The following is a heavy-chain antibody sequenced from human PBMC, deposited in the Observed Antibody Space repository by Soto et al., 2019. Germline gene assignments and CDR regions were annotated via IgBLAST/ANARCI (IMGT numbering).Heavy chain of an antibody. CDR2: ISNDGSSK. Sequence: PGGSLRLSCAASGFTFNSYAMHWVRQAPGKGLEWVAVISNDGSSKSYADSVKGRFTISRDNSKNTLYLQMNSLRAEDTAVYYCARKNLWLDTWYFDYWGQGTLVTVSS. D-gene: IGHD3-10*01. V-gene: IGHV3-30-3*01. CDR1: GFTFNSYA. CDR3: ARKNLWLDTWYFDY. J-gene: IGHJ4*02.